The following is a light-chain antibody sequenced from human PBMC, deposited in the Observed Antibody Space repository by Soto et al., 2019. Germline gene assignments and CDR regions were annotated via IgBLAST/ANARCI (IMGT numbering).Light chain of an antibody. CDR2: KAS. CDR3: QQYDSYSYT. Sequence: DIQMTQSPSTLSASVGDRVIITCRASQSISSWLAWYQQKPGKAPKLLIYKASSLESGVPSRFSGSGSGTEFTLTSSSLQPDDFATYYCQQYDSYSYTLGQGTKLQIK. J-gene: IGKJ2*01. CDR1: QSISSW. V-gene: IGKV1-5*03.